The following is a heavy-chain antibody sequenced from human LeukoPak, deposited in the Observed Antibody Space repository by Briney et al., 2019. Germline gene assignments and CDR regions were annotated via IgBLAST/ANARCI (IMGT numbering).Heavy chain of an antibody. Sequence: GGSLRLSCAASGFTFSSYAMSWVRQAPGKGLERVSAISGSGGSTYYADSVKGRFTISRDNSKNTLYLQMNSLRAEDTAVYYCAKAPSIAVAGTSQVNYWGQGTLVTVSS. J-gene: IGHJ4*02. CDR2: ISGSGGST. D-gene: IGHD6-19*01. CDR3: AKAPSIAVAGTSQVNY. CDR1: GFTFSSYA. V-gene: IGHV3-23*01.